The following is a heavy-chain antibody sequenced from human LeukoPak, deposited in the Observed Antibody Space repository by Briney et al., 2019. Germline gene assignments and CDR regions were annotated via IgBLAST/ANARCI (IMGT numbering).Heavy chain of an antibody. J-gene: IGHJ6*02. CDR2: ISSSSYI. Sequence: GGSLRLSCAASGFTFSSYSMNWVRQAPGKGLEWVSSISSSSYIYYADSVKGRFTISRDNAKNSLYLQMNSLRAEDTAVYYCARESYYYDSSGPHYYGMDVWGQGTTVTVSS. CDR3: ARESYYYDSSGPHYYGMDV. D-gene: IGHD3-22*01. CDR1: GFTFSSYS. V-gene: IGHV3-21*01.